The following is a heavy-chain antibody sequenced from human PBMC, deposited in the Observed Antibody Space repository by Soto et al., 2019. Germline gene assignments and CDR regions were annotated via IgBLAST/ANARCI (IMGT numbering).Heavy chain of an antibody. D-gene: IGHD6-13*01. Sequence: PSETLSLTCAVYGGSFSGYYWSWIRQPPGKGLEWIGEINHSGSTNYNPSLKSRVTISVDTSKNQSSLKLSSVTAADTAVYYCARATGYSICWYPYYCYRMDVWGQGTTVTVSS. J-gene: IGHJ6*02. V-gene: IGHV4-34*01. CDR2: INHSGST. CDR1: GGSFSGYY. CDR3: ARATGYSICWYPYYCYRMDV.